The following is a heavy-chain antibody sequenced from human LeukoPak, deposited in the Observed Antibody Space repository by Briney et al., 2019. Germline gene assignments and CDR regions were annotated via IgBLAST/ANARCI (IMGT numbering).Heavy chain of an antibody. D-gene: IGHD6-13*01. CDR3: AKDISSSWYHYFDY. CDR1: GFTFDDYA. Sequence: GGSLRLSCAASGFTFDDYAMHWVRQAPGKGLEWVSGISWNSGSIGYADSVKGRFTISRDNAKNSLYLQMNSLRAEDTALYYCAKDISSSWYHYFDYWGQGTLVTVSS. J-gene: IGHJ4*02. V-gene: IGHV3-9*01. CDR2: ISWNSGSI.